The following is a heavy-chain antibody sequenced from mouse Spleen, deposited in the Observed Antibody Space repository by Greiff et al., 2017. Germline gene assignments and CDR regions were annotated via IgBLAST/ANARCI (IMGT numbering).Heavy chain of an antibody. CDR1: GYTFTSYW. D-gene: IGHD2-4*01. CDR3: ARQGLRDYDYDEDRWFAY. J-gene: IGHJ3*01. Sequence: QVQLKQPGAELVKPGASVKLSCKASGYTFTSYWMQWVKQRPGQGLEWIGEIDPSDSYTNYNQKFKGKATLTVDTSSSTAYMQLSSLTSEDSAVYYCARQGLRDYDYDEDRWFAYWGQGTLVTVSA. V-gene: IGHV1-50*01. CDR2: IDPSDSYT.